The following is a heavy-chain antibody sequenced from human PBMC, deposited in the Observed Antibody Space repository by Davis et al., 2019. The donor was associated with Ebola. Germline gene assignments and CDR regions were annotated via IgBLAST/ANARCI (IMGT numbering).Heavy chain of an antibody. D-gene: IGHD3-3*01. J-gene: IGHJ4*02. CDR3: ARDSPYYDFWSGHFDY. CDR1: GFTFRSYE. V-gene: IGHV3-48*03. Sequence: GESLKISCAASGFTFRSYEMNWVRQAPGKGLEWVSYISSSGSTIYYADSVKGRFTISRDNAKNSLYLQMNSLRAEDTAVYYCARDSPYYDFWSGHFDYWGQGTLVTVSS. CDR2: ISSSGSTI.